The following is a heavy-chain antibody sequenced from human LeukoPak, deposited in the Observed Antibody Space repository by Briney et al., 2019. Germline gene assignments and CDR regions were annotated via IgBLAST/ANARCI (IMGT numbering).Heavy chain of an antibody. V-gene: IGHV4-59*12. Sequence: PSETLCLTCTVSGGSISSYYWSWIRQPPGKGLEWIGYIYYSGSTNYNPSLKSRVTISVDTSKNQFSLKLSSVTAADTAAYYCARVQMVYARGVDYWGQGTLVTVSS. CDR3: ARVQMVYARGVDY. J-gene: IGHJ4*02. D-gene: IGHD2-8*01. CDR1: GGSISSYY. CDR2: IYYSGST.